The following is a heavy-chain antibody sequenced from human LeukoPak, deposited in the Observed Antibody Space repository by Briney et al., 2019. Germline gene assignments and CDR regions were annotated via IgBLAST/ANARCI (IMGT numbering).Heavy chain of an antibody. Sequence: ASVKVSCKASGYTFTSYDINWVRQATGQGLEWMGWMNPNSGNTGYAQKLQGRVTMTTDTSTSTAYMELRSLRSDDTAVYYCASPYYDSSGYYTTFDYWGQGTLVTVSS. D-gene: IGHD3-22*01. CDR3: ASPYYDSSGYYTTFDY. V-gene: IGHV1-8*01. CDR2: MNPNSGNT. CDR1: GYTFTSYD. J-gene: IGHJ4*02.